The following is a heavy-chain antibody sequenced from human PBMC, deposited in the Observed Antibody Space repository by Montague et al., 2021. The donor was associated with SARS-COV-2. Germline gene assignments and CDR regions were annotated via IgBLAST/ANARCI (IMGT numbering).Heavy chain of an antibody. J-gene: IGHJ5*02. Sequence: SETLSLTCTVSGDSIRSSYWSWIRQPPGKGLEWIGYIYYRGSTNYNPSLETRVTISVDPSKNQFSLKLSSVTAADTAVYYCAREDRWNWFDPWGQGTLVIVSS. V-gene: IGHV4-59*01. CDR1: GDSIRSSY. CDR3: AREDRWNWFDP. CDR2: IYYRGST. D-gene: IGHD5-24*01.